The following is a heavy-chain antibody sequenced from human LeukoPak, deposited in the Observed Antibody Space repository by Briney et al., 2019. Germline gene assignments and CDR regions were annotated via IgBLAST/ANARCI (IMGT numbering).Heavy chain of an antibody. Sequence: PGGSLRLSCSGSGFRFGGYALSWVRQAPGKGLEWVGFIRSKALYGTSEYAASVEGRFAISRDDSNNIVYLQMNSLKPEDPAVYFCVRESVRDYYFDFWGQGTLVTVSS. V-gene: IGHV3-49*04. J-gene: IGHJ4*02. D-gene: IGHD3-10*02. CDR2: IRSKALYGTS. CDR1: GFRFGGYA. CDR3: VRESVRDYYFDF.